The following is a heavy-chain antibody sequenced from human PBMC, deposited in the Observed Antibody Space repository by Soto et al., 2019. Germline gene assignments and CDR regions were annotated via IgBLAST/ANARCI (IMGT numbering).Heavy chain of an antibody. V-gene: IGHV1-2*02. CDR2: INPNNGDT. J-gene: IGHJ4*02. CDR3: ARARTYYFDSSSYEY. D-gene: IGHD3-22*01. CDR1: GYMFTGYY. Sequence: QVQLVQSGAEVREPGASLKVSCKASGYMFTGYYLHWVRQAPGQGLEWMGWINPNNGDTNYAQKFQDRVSMTRDTSISTAYMELRRLRSDDTAVYYCARARTYYFDSSSYEYWGQGTLVTVSS.